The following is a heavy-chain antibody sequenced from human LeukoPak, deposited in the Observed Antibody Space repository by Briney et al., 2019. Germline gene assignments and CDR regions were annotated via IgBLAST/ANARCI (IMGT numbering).Heavy chain of an antibody. CDR2: ISAYNGNT. J-gene: IGHJ4*02. CDR3: ARDMGGSPDY. D-gene: IGHD5-12*01. Sequence: ASVKVSCKASGYTFTGYYMHWVRQAPGQGLEWMGWISAYNGNTNYAQKLQGRVTMTTDTSTSTAYMELRSLRSDDTAVYYCARDMGGSPDYWGQGTLVTVSS. CDR1: GYTFTGYY. V-gene: IGHV1-18*04.